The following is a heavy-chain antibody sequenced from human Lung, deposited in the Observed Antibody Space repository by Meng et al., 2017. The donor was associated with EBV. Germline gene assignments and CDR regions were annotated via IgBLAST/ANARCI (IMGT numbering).Heavy chain of an antibody. V-gene: IGHV1-69*13. CDR3: ARGRRNEPLFDY. CDR2: LIAVFDKT. D-gene: IGHD1-14*01. Sequence: QVQLVQAGAVVKKPGSSLKVACKTSGDSFSTQTFSWVRQAPGQGLEWMGGLIAVFDKTKAAPRFQDRVTFTADESTSTAYMELSSLTFDDTAVYFCARGRRNEPLFDYWGQGTLVTVSS. J-gene: IGHJ4*02. CDR1: GDSFSTQT.